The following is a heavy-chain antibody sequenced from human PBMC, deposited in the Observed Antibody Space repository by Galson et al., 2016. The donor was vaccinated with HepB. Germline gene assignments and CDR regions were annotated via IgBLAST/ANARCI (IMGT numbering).Heavy chain of an antibody. J-gene: IGHJ4*02. Sequence: SLRLSCAASGFTFTNYAMSWVRQAPGKGLEWVSLISGSGGSTYYAASLKGRVTISRDNSKNTVYLQMRSLRATDRAVYYCARDETYCSGGSCYVGQLFDYWGQGTLVTVSS. CDR2: ISGSGGST. V-gene: IGHV3-23*01. CDR3: ARDETYCSGGSCYVGQLFDY. CDR1: GFTFTNYA. D-gene: IGHD2-15*01.